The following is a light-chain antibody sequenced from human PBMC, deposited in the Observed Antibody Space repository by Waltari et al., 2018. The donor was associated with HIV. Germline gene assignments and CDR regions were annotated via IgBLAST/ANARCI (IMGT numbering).Light chain of an antibody. V-gene: IGLV1-47*01. CDR2: RDN. Sequence: QSVLTQPPSVSGTPGQRVTISCSGSSSNVGSTYVYWYQQLPGTAPKPLIYRDNQRPSVVPDRVSGSKSGTSASLAISGLRSEDEADYHCAAWDDSLSALVFGGGTKLAVL. CDR1: SSNVGSTY. CDR3: AAWDDSLSALV. J-gene: IGLJ2*01.